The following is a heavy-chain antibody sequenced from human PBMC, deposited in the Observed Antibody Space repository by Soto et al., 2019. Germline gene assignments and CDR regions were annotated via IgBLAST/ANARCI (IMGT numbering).Heavy chain of an antibody. CDR1: GGTFSSYA. J-gene: IGHJ6*02. D-gene: IGHD3-3*01. Sequence: GASVKVSCKASGGTFSSYAISWVRQAPGQGLEWMGGIIPIFGTANYAQKFQGRVTITADESTSTAYMELSSLRSEDTAVYYCASPLRFLEWSPPSYGMYVWGQGTTVPVAS. V-gene: IGHV1-69*13. CDR2: IIPIFGTA. CDR3: ASPLRFLEWSPPSYGMYV.